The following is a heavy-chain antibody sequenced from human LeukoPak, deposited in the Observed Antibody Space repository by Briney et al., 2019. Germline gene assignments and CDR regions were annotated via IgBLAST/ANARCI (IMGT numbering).Heavy chain of an antibody. D-gene: IGHD6-19*01. CDR3: ARHLSNGWSDY. CDR1: GASLSSSS. V-gene: IGHV4-59*08. Sequence: SETLSLTCTVSGASLSSSSWTWIRQPPRKGLECIGFIYYSGTAHYHPSLTSRVTISLDTSKNQFSLRLTSVTAADTAVYYCARHLSNGWSDYWGQGTLVTVS. J-gene: IGHJ4*02. CDR2: IYYSGTA.